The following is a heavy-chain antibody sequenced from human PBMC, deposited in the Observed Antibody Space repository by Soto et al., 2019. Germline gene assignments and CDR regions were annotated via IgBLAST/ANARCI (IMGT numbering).Heavy chain of an antibody. D-gene: IGHD3-9*01. V-gene: IGHV1-18*01. CDR3: AGVPPGGYFDWLYNFDY. Sequence: GASVKVSCKASGYTFTSYGISWVRQAPGQGLEWMGWISAYNGNTNYAQKLQGRVTMTTDTSTSTAYMELRSLRSDDTAVYYCAGVPPGGYFDWLYNFDYWGQGTLVTVSS. CDR1: GYTFTSYG. J-gene: IGHJ4*02. CDR2: ISAYNGNT.